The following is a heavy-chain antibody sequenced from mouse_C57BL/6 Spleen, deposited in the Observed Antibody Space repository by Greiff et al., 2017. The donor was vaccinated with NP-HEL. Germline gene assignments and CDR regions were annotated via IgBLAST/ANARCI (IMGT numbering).Heavy chain of an antibody. Sequence: QVQLKQPGAELVKPGASVKLSCKASGYTFTSYWMHWVKQRPGQGLEWIGMIHPNSGSTNYNEKFKSKATLTVDKSSSTAYMQLSSLTSEDSAVYYCARDLYDGYFDYWGQGTTLTVSS. V-gene: IGHV1-64*01. CDR2: IHPNSGST. D-gene: IGHD2-3*01. CDR1: GYTFTSYW. CDR3: ARDLYDGYFDY. J-gene: IGHJ2*01.